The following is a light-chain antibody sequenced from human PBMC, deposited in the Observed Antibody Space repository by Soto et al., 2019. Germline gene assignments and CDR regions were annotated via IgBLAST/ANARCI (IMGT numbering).Light chain of an antibody. CDR3: QQRNTWPPIT. CDR1: QSVRTY. CDR2: DAS. Sequence: EIVLTQSPVTLSLSPGERATLSCRASQSVRTYLAWYQVKPGQAPRLLIYDASRSASGVPARFSVSGSVTDFTLTISSLEPEDFALYYCQQRNTWPPITFGQGTRLEIK. V-gene: IGKV3-11*01. J-gene: IGKJ5*01.